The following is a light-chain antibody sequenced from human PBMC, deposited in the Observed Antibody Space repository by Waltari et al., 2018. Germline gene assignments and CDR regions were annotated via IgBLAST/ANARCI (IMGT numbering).Light chain of an antibody. CDR3: SSYTTSSTVYV. J-gene: IGLJ1*01. CDR2: DVT. CDR1: SSDVSTYDY. Sequence: QSALTQPASVSGSPGQSIPISCTGTSSDVSTYDYVSWYQQHPGKAPKLMIYDVTKRPSGIANRFSGSKSGNTASLTISGLQAEDEADYYCSSYTTSSTVYVFGTGTKVTVL. V-gene: IGLV2-14*03.